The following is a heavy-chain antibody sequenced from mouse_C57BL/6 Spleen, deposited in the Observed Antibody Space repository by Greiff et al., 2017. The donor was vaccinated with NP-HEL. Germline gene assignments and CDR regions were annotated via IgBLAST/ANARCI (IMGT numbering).Heavy chain of an antibody. CDR1: RFTFSDYG. D-gene: IGHD2-4*01. V-gene: IGHV5-17*01. CDR2: ISSGSSTI. CDR3: ARRMITDWYFDV. J-gene: IGHJ1*03. Sequence: EVKLMESGGGLVKPGGSLKLSCAASRFTFSDYGMHWVRQAPEKGLEWVAYISSGSSTIYYADTVKGRFTISRDNAKNTLFLQMTSLRSEDTAMYYCARRMITDWYFDVWGTGTTVTVSS.